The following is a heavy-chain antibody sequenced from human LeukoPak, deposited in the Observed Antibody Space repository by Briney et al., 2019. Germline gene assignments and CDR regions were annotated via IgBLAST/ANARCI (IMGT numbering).Heavy chain of an antibody. CDR2: FDPEDGET. CDR1: GYTLTELS. CDR3: ATSPVLGGAFDI. Sequence: ASVNVSCKVSGYTLTELSMHWVRQAPGKGLEWMGGFDPEDGETIYAQKFQGRVTMTEDTSTDTAYMELSSLRSEDTAVYYCATSPVLGGAFDIWGQGTMVIVSS. J-gene: IGHJ3*02. D-gene: IGHD3-10*01. V-gene: IGHV1-24*01.